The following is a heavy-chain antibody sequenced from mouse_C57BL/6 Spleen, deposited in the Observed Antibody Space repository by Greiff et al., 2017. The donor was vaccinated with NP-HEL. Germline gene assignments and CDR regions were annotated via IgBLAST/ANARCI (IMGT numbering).Heavy chain of an antibody. CDR1: GFKIKDYD. CDR3: ARRGTTVVATNAMDY. Sequence: EVQLQQSGAELVKPGASVKLSCTASGFKIKDYDMHWVKQRTEQGLEWIGRIDPEDGETKYAPKFQGKATITADTSSNTAYLQLSSLTSEDTAVYYCARRGTTVVATNAMDYWGQGTSVTVSS. CDR2: IDPEDGET. J-gene: IGHJ4*01. D-gene: IGHD1-1*01. V-gene: IGHV14-2*01.